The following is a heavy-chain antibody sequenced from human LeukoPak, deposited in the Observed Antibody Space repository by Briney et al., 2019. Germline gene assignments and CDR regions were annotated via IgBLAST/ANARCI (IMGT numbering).Heavy chain of an antibody. V-gene: IGHV3-43D*03. J-gene: IGHJ4*02. CDR3: AKDQFRHGYDLRGADY. CDR1: GFTFDDYA. D-gene: IGHD5-12*01. CDR2: ISWDGVST. Sequence: GESLRLSCAASGFTFDDYAIHWVRQAPGKGLEWVSLISWDGVSTYYADSVKGRFTISRDNSKNSLYLQMNSLRAVDTALYYCAKDQFRHGYDLRGADYWGQGTLVTVSS.